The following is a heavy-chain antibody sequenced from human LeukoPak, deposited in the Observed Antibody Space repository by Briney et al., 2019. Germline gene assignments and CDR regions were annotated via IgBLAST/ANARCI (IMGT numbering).Heavy chain of an antibody. D-gene: IGHD1-26*01. J-gene: IGHJ5*02. CDR2: INPNSGGT. CDR1: GYTFTGYY. V-gene: IGHV1-2*02. Sequence: GASVTVSCKASGYTFTGYYMHWVRQAPGQGLEWMGWINPNSGGTNYAQDFHGRVTMTRDTSISTAYMELSRLRSDDTAVYYCARAGDNGNLAWGQGTLVTVSS. CDR3: ARAGDNGNLA.